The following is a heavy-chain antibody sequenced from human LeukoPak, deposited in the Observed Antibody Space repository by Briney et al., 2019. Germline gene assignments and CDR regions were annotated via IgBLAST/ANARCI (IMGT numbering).Heavy chain of an antibody. V-gene: IGHV3-66*02. D-gene: IGHD3-22*01. CDR2: IYSGGST. CDR3: ARDSGYYDSSGYYYVVDY. J-gene: IGHJ4*02. Sequence: GGSLRLSCAASGFNVSSNYMSWVRQAPGKGLELVSVIYSGGSTYYADSVKGRFTISRDNSKNTLYLQMNSLRAEDTAVYYCARDSGYYDSSGYYYVVDYWGQGTLVIVSS. CDR1: GFNVSSNY.